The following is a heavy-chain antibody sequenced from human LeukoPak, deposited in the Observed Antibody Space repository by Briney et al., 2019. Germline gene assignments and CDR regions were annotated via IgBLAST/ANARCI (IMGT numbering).Heavy chain of an antibody. V-gene: IGHV7-4-1*02. D-gene: IGHD3-22*01. CDR3: ARDPKSWYYYDSSGYYDY. Sequence: ASVKVSCKTSGYTFTRYAINWVRQAPGQGLEWMGWINTNTGNPTYAQGFTGRFVFSLDTSVSTAYLQISSLKAEDTAVYYCARDPKSWYYYDSSGYYDYWGQGTLVTVSS. CDR2: INTNTGNP. CDR1: GYTFTRYA. J-gene: IGHJ4*02.